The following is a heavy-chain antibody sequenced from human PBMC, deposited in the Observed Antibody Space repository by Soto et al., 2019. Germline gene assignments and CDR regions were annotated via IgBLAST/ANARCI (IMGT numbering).Heavy chain of an antibody. V-gene: IGHV1-18*01. Sequence: QVQLVQSGAEVKKPGASVKVSCKASGYTFTSYGISWVRQAPGQGLEWMGWISAYNGNTNYAQKLQGRVTMTTDTSTSTAYMELRSLRSDDKAVYYCARADIVVVVAATNFDYWGQGTLVTVSS. CDR2: ISAYNGNT. CDR3: ARADIVVVVAATNFDY. J-gene: IGHJ4*02. D-gene: IGHD2-15*01. CDR1: GYTFTSYG.